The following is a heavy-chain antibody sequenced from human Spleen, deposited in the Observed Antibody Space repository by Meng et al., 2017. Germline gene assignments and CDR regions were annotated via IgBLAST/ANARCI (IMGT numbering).Heavy chain of an antibody. CDR3: ARARYSSSWSEGVDY. Sequence: GGSLRLSCKGSGYSFTSYWIGWVRQMPGKGLEWMGIIYPGDSGTRYSPSFQGQVTISADKSISTAYLQWSSLKASDTAIYYCARARYSSSWSEGVDYWGQGTLVTVSS. D-gene: IGHD6-13*01. CDR2: IYPGDSGT. J-gene: IGHJ4*02. V-gene: IGHV5-51*01. CDR1: GYSFTSYW.